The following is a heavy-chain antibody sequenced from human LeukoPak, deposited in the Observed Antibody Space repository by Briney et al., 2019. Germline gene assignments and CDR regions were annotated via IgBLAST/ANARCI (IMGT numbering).Heavy chain of an antibody. Sequence: SGTLSLTCAVSGGSISNTYWRILGRQPPGKGLELSGEIHQSGSTNYSPSLKNRATKSIDKYKNQFSLHLSSVTAADTAVYYCARGGAAASDYWGQGTLVTVSS. CDR2: IHQSGST. V-gene: IGHV4-4*02. CDR1: GGSISNTYW. J-gene: IGHJ4*02. CDR3: ARGGAAASDY. D-gene: IGHD6-13*01.